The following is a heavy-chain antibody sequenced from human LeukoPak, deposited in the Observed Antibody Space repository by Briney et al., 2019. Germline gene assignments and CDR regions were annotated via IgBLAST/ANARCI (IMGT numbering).Heavy chain of an antibody. J-gene: IGHJ5*02. CDR1: GYTFTSYV. CDR3: ARGLGGYCSSTSCYNWFDP. V-gene: IGHV1-8*01. D-gene: IGHD2-2*01. CDR2: MNPNSGNT. Sequence: GASVRVSCKASGYTFTSYVINWVRQATGHGLEWMGWMNPNSGNTGYAQKFQGRVTMTRNTSISTAYMELSSLRSEDTAVYYCARGLGGYCSSTSCYNWFDPWGQGTLVTVSS.